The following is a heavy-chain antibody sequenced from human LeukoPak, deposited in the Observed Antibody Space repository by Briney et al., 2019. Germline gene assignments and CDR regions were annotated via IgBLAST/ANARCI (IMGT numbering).Heavy chain of an antibody. J-gene: IGHJ4*02. V-gene: IGHV3-30*18. Sequence: GGSLRLSCAASGFSFGTYGMNWVRQAPGKGMEWVALISYDGTFKYYADSVKGRFTVSRDNSESTLYLQMNSLRPDDTAVYYCAKDRGGGSYPLYFDYWGQGTLVTVSS. CDR2: ISYDGTFK. CDR1: GFSFGTYG. D-gene: IGHD1-26*01. CDR3: AKDRGGGSYPLYFDY.